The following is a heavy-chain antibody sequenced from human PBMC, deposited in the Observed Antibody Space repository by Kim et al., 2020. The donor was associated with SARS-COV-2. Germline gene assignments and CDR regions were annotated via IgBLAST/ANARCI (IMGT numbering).Heavy chain of an antibody. V-gene: IGHV4-34*01. CDR1: GGSFSGYY. J-gene: IGHJ5*02. D-gene: IGHD3-10*01. CDR2: INHSGST. Sequence: SETLSLTCAVYGGSFSGYYWSWIRQPQGKGMEWIGEINHSGSTTYYPTLTSQVPISVETSTNQYSLNLSSVTAADTAVYYFAGVTGRRTDPRRYNWFDP. CDR3: AGVTGRRTDPRRYNWFDP.